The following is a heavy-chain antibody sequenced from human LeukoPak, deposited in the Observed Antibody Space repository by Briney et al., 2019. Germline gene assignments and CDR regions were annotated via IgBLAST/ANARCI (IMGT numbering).Heavy chain of an antibody. CDR2: INTYTGDT. V-gene: IGHV1-18*01. Sequence: GASVKVSCKASGYTFRTYGISWVRQAPGQGLEWMEWINTYTGDTYYAQELQGRVSMTTDTSTSTAYMELRSLRSDDTAIYYCARDLGVVVVAPSPPDYWGQGTLVTVSS. CDR1: GYTFRTYG. D-gene: IGHD2-15*01. CDR3: ARDLGVVVVAPSPPDY. J-gene: IGHJ4*02.